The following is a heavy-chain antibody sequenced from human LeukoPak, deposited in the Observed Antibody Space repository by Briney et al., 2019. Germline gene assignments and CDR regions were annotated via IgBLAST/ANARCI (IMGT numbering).Heavy chain of an antibody. J-gene: IGHJ5*02. D-gene: IGHD6-13*01. CDR1: GGSISSYY. V-gene: IGHV4-59*01. CDR2: IYYSGST. CDR3: ARGAQYSSSCYDP. Sequence: PSETLSLTCTVSGGSISSYYWSWIRQPPGKGLEWIGYIYYSGSTNYNPSLKSRVTISVDTSKNQFSLKLSSVTAADTAVYYCARGAQYSSSCYDPWGQGTLVTVSS.